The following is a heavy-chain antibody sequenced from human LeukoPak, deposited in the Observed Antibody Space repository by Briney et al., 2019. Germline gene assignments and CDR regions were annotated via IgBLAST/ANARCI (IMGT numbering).Heavy chain of an antibody. CDR2: ISTYNGNT. V-gene: IGHV1-18*01. D-gene: IGHD6-19*01. J-gene: IGHJ4*02. Sequence: ASVKVSCKASGYTVSNYAITWVRQAPGQGLEWMGWISTYNGNTNYAQKFQGRVTMTTDTSTSTVYMELRSLRSDDTAFYYCAMPTHISGWNFDYWGQGTLVTVSS. CDR3: AMPTHISGWNFDY. CDR1: GYTVSNYA.